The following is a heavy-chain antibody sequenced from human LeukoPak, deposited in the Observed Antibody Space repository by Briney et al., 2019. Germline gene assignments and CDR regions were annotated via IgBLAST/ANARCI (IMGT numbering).Heavy chain of an antibody. CDR2: ISYDGSNK. CDR1: GFTFSSYA. J-gene: IGHJ6*02. Sequence: GGSLRLSCAASGFTFSSYAMHWVRQAPGKGLEWVAVISYDGSNKYYADSVKGRFTISRDNSKNTLYLQVNSLRAEDTAVYYCARDLEVGATRYYYGMDVWGQGTTVTVSS. V-gene: IGHV3-30-3*01. D-gene: IGHD1-26*01. CDR3: ARDLEVGATRYYYGMDV.